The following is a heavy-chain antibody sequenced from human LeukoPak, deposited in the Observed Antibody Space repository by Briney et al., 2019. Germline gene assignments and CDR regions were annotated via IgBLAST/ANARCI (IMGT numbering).Heavy chain of an antibody. D-gene: IGHD3-9*01. J-gene: IGHJ6*04. CDR2: IWYDGSVK. CDR1: GFTFSDYG. Sequence: PGGSLRLSCAASGFTFSDYGMHWVRQAPGKGLDWVANIWYDGSVKYYADSVKGRFTISRDNSKNTVSLQMDSLRVEDTAVYYCARRARLYFYMDVWGKGTTVTASS. V-gene: IGHV3-33*01. CDR3: ARRARLYFYMDV.